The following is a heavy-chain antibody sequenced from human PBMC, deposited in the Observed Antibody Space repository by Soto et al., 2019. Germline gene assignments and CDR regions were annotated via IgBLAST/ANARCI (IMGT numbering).Heavy chain of an antibody. Sequence: SETLSLTCAVYGGSFSGYYWSWIRQPPGKGLEWIGEINHSGSTNYNPSLKSRVTISVDTSKNQFSLKLSSVPAADTAVYYCARGAVTTQSYYYYGMDVWGQGTTVIVSS. D-gene: IGHD4-17*01. CDR2: INHSGST. CDR3: ARGAVTTQSYYYYGMDV. J-gene: IGHJ6*02. CDR1: GGSFSGYY. V-gene: IGHV4-34*01.